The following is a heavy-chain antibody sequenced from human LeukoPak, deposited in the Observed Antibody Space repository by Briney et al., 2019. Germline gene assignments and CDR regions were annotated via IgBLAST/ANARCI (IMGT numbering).Heavy chain of an antibody. V-gene: IGHV3-11*04. D-gene: IGHD1-1*01. Sequence: GGSLRLSCAASGFTFSDYNMSWIRQAPGKGLEWVSYISSSGSTIYYADSVKGRFTISRDNAKNSLYLQMNSLRAEDTAVYYCARDLTTLYYYYYYYMDVWGKGTTVTVSS. CDR3: ARDLTTLYYYYYYYMDV. CDR1: GFTFSDYN. J-gene: IGHJ6*03. CDR2: ISSSGSTI.